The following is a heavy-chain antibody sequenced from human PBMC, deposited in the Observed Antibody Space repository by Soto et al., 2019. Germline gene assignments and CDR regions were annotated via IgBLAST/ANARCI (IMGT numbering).Heavy chain of an antibody. CDR2: IYHSGST. CDR1: GCSISSGGYS. V-gene: IGHV4-30-2*01. CDR3: ARDSRERGPQLGGQLDY. D-gene: IGHD6-13*01. Sequence: SENLSLTSAVSGCSISSGGYSWSWIRQPPGKGLEWIGYIYHSGSTYYNPSLKSRVTISVDRSKNQFSLKLSSVTAADTAVYYCARDSRERGPQLGGQLDYWGQGAQVT. J-gene: IGHJ4*02.